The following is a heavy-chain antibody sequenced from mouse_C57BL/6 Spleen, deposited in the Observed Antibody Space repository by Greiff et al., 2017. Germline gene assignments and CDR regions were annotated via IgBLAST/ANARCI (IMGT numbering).Heavy chain of an antibody. CDR2: IYPGDGDT. J-gene: IGHJ2*01. CDR1: GYAFSSSW. Sequence: VQVVESGPELVKPGASVKISCKASGYAFSSSWMNWVKQRPGKGLEWIGRIYPGDGDTNYNGKFKGKATLTADKSSSTAYMQLSSLTSEDSAVYFCARNLWDYFDYWGQGTTLTVSS. CDR3: ARNLWDYFDY. V-gene: IGHV1-82*01. D-gene: IGHD1-1*01.